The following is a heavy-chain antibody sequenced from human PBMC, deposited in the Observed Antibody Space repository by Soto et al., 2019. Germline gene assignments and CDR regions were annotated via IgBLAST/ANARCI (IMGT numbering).Heavy chain of an antibody. Sequence: PSETLSLTCTVSGGSISSYYWSWIRQPPGKGLEWIGYIYYSGSTNYNPSLKSRVTISVDTSKNQFSLKLSSVTAADTAVYYCARQVPPWGSGWLNWFDPWGQGTRVTVSS. CDR2: IYYSGST. CDR1: GGSISSYY. CDR3: ARQVPPWGSGWLNWFDP. V-gene: IGHV4-59*01. J-gene: IGHJ5*02. D-gene: IGHD6-19*01.